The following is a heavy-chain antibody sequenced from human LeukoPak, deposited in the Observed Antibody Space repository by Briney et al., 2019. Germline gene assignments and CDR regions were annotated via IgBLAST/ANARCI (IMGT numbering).Heavy chain of an antibody. J-gene: IGHJ3*02. D-gene: IGHD4-17*01. CDR2: IYYSGST. Sequence: SETLSLTCTVSGGSISSYYWSWIRQPPGKGLEWSGYIYYSGSTNYNPSLKSRVTISVDTSKNQFSLKLSSVTAADTAVYYCARGLGYGEYLVPFDIWGQGTLVTVSS. V-gene: IGHV4-59*01. CDR1: GGSISSYY. CDR3: ARGLGYGEYLVPFDI.